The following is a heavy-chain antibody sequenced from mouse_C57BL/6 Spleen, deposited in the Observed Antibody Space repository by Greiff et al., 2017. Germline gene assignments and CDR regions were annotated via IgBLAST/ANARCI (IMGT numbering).Heavy chain of an antibody. D-gene: IGHD1-1*01. CDR3: ARREVGDYYGSSYGYFDV. CDR1: GYSFTDYN. J-gene: IGHJ1*03. CDR2: INPNYGTT. Sequence: VQLQQSGPELVKPGASVKISCKASGYSFTDYNMNWVKQSTGKSLEWIGVINPNYGTTSYNQKFKGKATLTGDQSSSTAYMQLNSLTSEDSAVYYCARREVGDYYGSSYGYFDVWGTGTTVTVSS. V-gene: IGHV1-39*01.